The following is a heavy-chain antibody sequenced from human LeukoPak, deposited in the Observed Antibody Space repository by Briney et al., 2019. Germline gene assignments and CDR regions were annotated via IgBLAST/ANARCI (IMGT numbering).Heavy chain of an antibody. CDR3: AREIGVATIVPHY. V-gene: IGHV1-69*04. CDR2: IIPILGIA. Sequence: ASVKVSCKVSGYTLTELSMHWVRQAPGQGLEWMGRIIPILGIANYAQKFQGRVTITADKSTSTAYMELSSLRSEDTAVYYCAREIGVATIVPHYWGQGTLVTVSS. D-gene: IGHD5-12*01. CDR1: GYTLTELS. J-gene: IGHJ4*02.